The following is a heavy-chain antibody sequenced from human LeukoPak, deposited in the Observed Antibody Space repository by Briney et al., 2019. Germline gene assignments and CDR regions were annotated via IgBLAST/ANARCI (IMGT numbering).Heavy chain of an antibody. CDR1: GGSISSGSYY. D-gene: IGHD4-11*01. CDR2: IYTSGST. CDR3: ARARETVTIDS. Sequence: PSETLSLTCTVSGGSISSGSYYWSWIRQPAGKGLEWIGRIYTSGSTNYNPSLKSRVTISVDTSKNQFSLKMRSVTAADTAIYYCARARETVTIDSWGRGTLVTVSS. V-gene: IGHV4-61*02. J-gene: IGHJ4*02.